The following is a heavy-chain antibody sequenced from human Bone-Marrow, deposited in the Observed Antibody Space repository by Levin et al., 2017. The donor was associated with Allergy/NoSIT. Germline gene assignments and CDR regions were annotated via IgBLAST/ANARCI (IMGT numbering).Heavy chain of an antibody. V-gene: IGHV3-30*04. CDR3: ARASDYSRGGPYYGMDV. CDR1: GFTFSSYA. D-gene: IGHD4-11*01. Sequence: GGSLRLSCAASGFTFSSYAMHWVRQAPGKGLEWVAVISYDGSNKYYADSVKGRFTISRDNSKNTLYLQMNSLRAEDTAVYYCARASDYSRGGPYYGMDVWGQGTTVTVSS. J-gene: IGHJ6*02. CDR2: ISYDGSNK.